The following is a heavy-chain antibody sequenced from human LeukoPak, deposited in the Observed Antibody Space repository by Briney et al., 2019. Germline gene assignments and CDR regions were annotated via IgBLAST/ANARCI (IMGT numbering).Heavy chain of an antibody. CDR2: MYYSGST. CDR1: GGSISSDY. D-gene: IGHD6-13*01. Sequence: SETLSLICTVSGGSISSDYWSWIRQPPGKGLEWIGYMYYSGSTNYNPSLKSRVTISVDTSKNQFSLKLSSVTAADTAVYYCARHPSAAAKLLFDYWGQGTLVTVSS. CDR3: ARHPSAAAKLLFDY. V-gene: IGHV4-59*08. J-gene: IGHJ4*02.